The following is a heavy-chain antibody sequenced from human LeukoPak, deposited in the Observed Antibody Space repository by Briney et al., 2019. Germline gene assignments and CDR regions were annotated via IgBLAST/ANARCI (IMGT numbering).Heavy chain of an antibody. Sequence: ASVKVSCKASGYTFTSYDINWVRQATGQGLEWMGWMNPNSGNTGYAQKFQGRVTMTRNTSISTAYMELSSLRSEDTAVYYCAGGSYYYGSGSYSSMDVWGQGTTVTVSS. V-gene: IGHV1-8*01. CDR2: MNPNSGNT. CDR1: GYTFTSYD. J-gene: IGHJ6*02. CDR3: AGGSYYYGSGSYSSMDV. D-gene: IGHD3-10*01.